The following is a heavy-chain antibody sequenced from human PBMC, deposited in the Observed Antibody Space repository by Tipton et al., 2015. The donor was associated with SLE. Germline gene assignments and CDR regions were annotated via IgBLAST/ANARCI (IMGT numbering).Heavy chain of an antibody. Sequence: TLSLTCAVFGGSFSTYHWSWIRQPPGKGLGWIGEINQSGSTNYNPSLKSRVTISRDTSEKQVSLKLTSVTAADTAVYYCARYLDWNYTFIDFWGQGSLVTVSS. D-gene: IGHD1-7*01. CDR2: INQSGST. CDR1: GGSFSTYH. CDR3: ARYLDWNYTFIDF. J-gene: IGHJ4*02. V-gene: IGHV4-34*01.